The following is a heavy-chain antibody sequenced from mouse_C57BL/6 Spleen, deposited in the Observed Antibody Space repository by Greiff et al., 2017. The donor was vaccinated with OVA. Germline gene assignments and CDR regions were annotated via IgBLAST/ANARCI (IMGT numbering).Heavy chain of an antibody. Sequence: QVQLQQPGAELVRPGTSVKLSCKASGYTFTSYWMHWVKQRPGQGLEWIGVIDPSDSYTNYNQKFKGKATLTVDTSSSTAYMQLSSLTSEDSAVYYCARGRTGLYFDYWGQGTTLTVSS. CDR3: ARGRTGLYFDY. D-gene: IGHD4-1*01. V-gene: IGHV1-59*01. J-gene: IGHJ2*01. CDR2: IDPSDSYT. CDR1: GYTFTSYW.